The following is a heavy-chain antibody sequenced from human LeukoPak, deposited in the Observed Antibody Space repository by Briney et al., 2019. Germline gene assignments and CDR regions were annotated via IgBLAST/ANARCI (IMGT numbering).Heavy chain of an antibody. V-gene: IGHV4-34*01. D-gene: IGHD3-10*01. CDR1: GGSFSGYY. Sequence: SETLSLTCAVYGGSFSGYYWSWIRQPPGKGLEWIGEINRSGSTNYNPSLKSRVTISVDTSKNQFSLKLSSVTAADTAVYYCARGGYYYGSGRRSSTTRFDYWGQGTLVTVSS. J-gene: IGHJ4*02. CDR3: ARGGYYYGSGRRSSTTRFDY. CDR2: INRSGST.